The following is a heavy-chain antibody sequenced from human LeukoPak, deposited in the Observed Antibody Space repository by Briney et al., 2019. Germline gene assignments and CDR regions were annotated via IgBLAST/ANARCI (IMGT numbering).Heavy chain of an antibody. J-gene: IGHJ3*02. Sequence: PGRSLRLSCAASGFTFSSYGMHWVRQAPGKGLEWVAVISYDGSNKYYADSVKGRFTISRDNSKNTLYLQMNSLRAEDTAVYYCAKLGFCSSTSCYGDAFDIWGQGTMVAASS. CDR3: AKLGFCSSTSCYGDAFDI. CDR1: GFTFSSYG. V-gene: IGHV3-30*18. CDR2: ISYDGSNK. D-gene: IGHD2-2*01.